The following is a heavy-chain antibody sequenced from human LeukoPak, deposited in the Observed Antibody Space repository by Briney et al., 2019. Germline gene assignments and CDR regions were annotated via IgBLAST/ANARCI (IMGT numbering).Heavy chain of an antibody. J-gene: IGHJ4*02. CDR3: AKASRYDILTGYYGN. D-gene: IGHD3-9*01. CDR1: GFTFSSYG. V-gene: IGHV3-23*01. CDR2: ISGSGGST. Sequence: WGSLRLSCAASGFTFSSYGMSWVRQAPGKGLEWVSAISGSGGSTYYADSVKGRFTISRDNSKNTLYLQMNSLRAEDTAVYYCAKASRYDILTGYYGNWGQGTLVTVSS.